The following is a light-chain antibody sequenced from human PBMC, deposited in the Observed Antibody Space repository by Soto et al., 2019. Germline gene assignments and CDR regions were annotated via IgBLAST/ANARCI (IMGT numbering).Light chain of an antibody. Sequence: QSVLTQPPSASGTPGQRVTISCSGSSSNIGHNYVSWYQQVPGSTPKHLIYRSDQRPSGVPDRFSGSKSGTSASLAIGGLQSEDEADYYCASWDDSLTGFVFGTGTKVTVL. CDR3: ASWDDSLTGFV. J-gene: IGLJ1*01. CDR1: SSNIGHNY. CDR2: RSD. V-gene: IGLV1-47*01.